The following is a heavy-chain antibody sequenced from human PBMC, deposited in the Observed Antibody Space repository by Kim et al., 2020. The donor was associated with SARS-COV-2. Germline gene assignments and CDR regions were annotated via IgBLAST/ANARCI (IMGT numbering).Heavy chain of an antibody. CDR3: TRSVMATQDWFDP. D-gene: IGHD2-21*01. J-gene: IGHJ5*02. V-gene: IGHV3-73*01. Sequence: ASVKGRFTIARDDSKNTAYLQMDSLKTEDTAVYYCTRSVMATQDWFDPWGQGTLVTVSS.